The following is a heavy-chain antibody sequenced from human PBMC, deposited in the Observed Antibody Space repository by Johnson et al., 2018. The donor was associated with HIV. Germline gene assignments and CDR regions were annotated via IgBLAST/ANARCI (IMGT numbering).Heavy chain of an antibody. Sequence: VRLVESGGGLVQPGGSLTLSCSASVFLFCVSDIHWVRQASGTGLVWVGRVSNRANTFATLYSASVEGRSTISRDNGKNSLYLQMNSLRAEDTALYYCAKDKGIQLWLSYHLDDEFDIWGQGTMVTVSS. J-gene: IGHJ3*02. CDR1: VFLFCVSD. V-gene: IGHV3-73*02. CDR2: VSNRANTFAT. CDR3: AKDKGIQLWLSYHLDDEFDI. D-gene: IGHD5-18*01.